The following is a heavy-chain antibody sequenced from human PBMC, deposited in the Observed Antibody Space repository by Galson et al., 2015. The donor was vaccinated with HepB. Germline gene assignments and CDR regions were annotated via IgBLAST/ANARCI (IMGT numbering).Heavy chain of an antibody. CDR3: ARGGMATIGGPTFDY. D-gene: IGHD5-24*01. Sequence: SVKVSCKASGYTFYTYSITWVRQAPGQGLEWMGWISPYNRDTNYTRKFQGRVTMTTDTSTETVNMELNELRSDDTALYYCARGGMATIGGPTFDYWGQGTLLTVSP. J-gene: IGHJ4*02. CDR2: ISPYNRDT. CDR1: GYTFYTYS. V-gene: IGHV1-18*01.